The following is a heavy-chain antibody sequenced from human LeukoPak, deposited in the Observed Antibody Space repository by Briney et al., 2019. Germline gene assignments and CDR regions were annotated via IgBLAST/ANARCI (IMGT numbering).Heavy chain of an antibody. Sequence: SETLSLTCTVSGGSISSYYWSWIRQPPGKGLEWIGYIYYSGSTNYNPSLKSRVTVSVDTSKNQFSLKLSSVTAADTAVYYCARDEGRDGYNSYWGQGTLVTVSS. CDR2: IYYSGST. J-gene: IGHJ4*02. V-gene: IGHV4-59*01. CDR1: GGSISSYY. CDR3: ARDEGRDGYNSY. D-gene: IGHD5-24*01.